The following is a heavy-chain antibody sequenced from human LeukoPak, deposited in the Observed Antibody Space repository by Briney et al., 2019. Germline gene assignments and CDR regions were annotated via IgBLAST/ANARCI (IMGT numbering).Heavy chain of an antibody. CDR1: GFTFSNYA. CDR3: ARAGALRPDY. Sequence: GGSLRLSCAASGFTFSNYAMNWVRQAPGKGLEWVSAISGSGGNTYYADSVKGRFTISRDNSKNTLFLQMCSLRAEDTAVYYCARAGALRPDYWGQGTLVTVSS. CDR2: ISGSGGNT. J-gene: IGHJ4*02. V-gene: IGHV3-23*01.